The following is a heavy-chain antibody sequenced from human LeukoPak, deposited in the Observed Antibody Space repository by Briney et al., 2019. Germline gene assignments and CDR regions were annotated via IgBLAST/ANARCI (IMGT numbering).Heavy chain of an antibody. J-gene: IGHJ4*02. Sequence: ASVKVSCKASGYTFTSYYMHWVRQAPGQGLEWMGIINPSGGSTSYAQKFQGRVTMTRDTSTSIVYMELSSLRSEDTAVYYCARGDLGLRYFDWLSPYDYWGQGTLVTVSS. D-gene: IGHD3-9*01. V-gene: IGHV1-46*01. CDR1: GYTFTSYY. CDR3: ARGDLGLRYFDWLSPYDY. CDR2: INPSGGST.